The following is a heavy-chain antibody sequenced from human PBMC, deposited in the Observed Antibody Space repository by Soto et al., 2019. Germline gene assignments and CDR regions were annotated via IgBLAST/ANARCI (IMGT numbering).Heavy chain of an antibody. V-gene: IGHV3-15*01. J-gene: IGHJ4*02. CDR1: GFMFSSAW. CDR3: VEGWNDF. CDR2: IKSKRDGGTT. Sequence: ESGGDLVKPGRSLRLSCAASGFMFSSAWMSWVRQAPGKGLEWVGRIKSKRDGGTTDYAPPVKGRFVISRDDSKNTLYLQMNSLKTDDTAVYYCVEGWNDFWGQGTLVAVSS. D-gene: IGHD1-1*01.